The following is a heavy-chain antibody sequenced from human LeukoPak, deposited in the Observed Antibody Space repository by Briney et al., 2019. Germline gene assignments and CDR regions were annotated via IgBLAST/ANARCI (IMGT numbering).Heavy chain of an antibody. J-gene: IGHJ1*01. Sequence: SETPSLTCSVSGGSVGSNYWSWVRQPPGKGLEWIGYISYSGDTKYNPFLKSRLSMSVDTSKNQCSLMLTSVTAADTAVYYCARGSGWYPHWGQGTLVTVSS. V-gene: IGHV4-59*02. CDR3: ARGSGWYPH. CDR2: ISYSGDT. CDR1: GGSVGSNY. D-gene: IGHD6-19*01.